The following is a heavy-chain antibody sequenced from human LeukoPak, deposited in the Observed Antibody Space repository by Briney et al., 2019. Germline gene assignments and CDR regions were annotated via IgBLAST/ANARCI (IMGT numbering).Heavy chain of an antibody. J-gene: IGHJ3*02. D-gene: IGHD2-21*02. V-gene: IGHV3-23*01. Sequence: GGALRLSCAASGFTFSSCAMSWVRQAPEKGLEWVSAISGSGGSTYYADSVKGRFTISRDNSKNTLFLQMNSLRAEDTAVYYCARGRRDCSGDCYVAFDIWGQGTMVTVSS. CDR3: ARGRRDCSGDCYVAFDI. CDR2: ISGSGGST. CDR1: GFTFSSCA.